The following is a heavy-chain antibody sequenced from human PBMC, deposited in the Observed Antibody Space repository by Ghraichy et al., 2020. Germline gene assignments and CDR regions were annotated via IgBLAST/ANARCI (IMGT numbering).Heavy chain of an antibody. Sequence: GGSLTLSCAASGFTFSRYWMSWVRQAPGKGLELVANIKEDGSEKYYIDSVKGRFIISRDNAKNSLYLQMSRLRAEDTALYYCARDPWIREWLDWGQGTLVTVSS. V-gene: IGHV3-7*03. CDR3: ARDPWIREWLD. J-gene: IGHJ4*02. D-gene: IGHD6-19*01. CDR1: GFTFSRYW. CDR2: IKEDGSEK.